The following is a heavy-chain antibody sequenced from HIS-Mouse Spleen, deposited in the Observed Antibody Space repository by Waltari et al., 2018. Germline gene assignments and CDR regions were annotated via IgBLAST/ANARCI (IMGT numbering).Heavy chain of an antibody. J-gene: IGHJ4*02. Sequence: QVQLVESGGGVVQPGRSLRLSCAASGFTFSSYGMHWVRQAPGKGLEWVAVIWYDGSNKYYADSVKCRFTISRDNSKNTLYLQMNSLRAEDTAVYYCARDVSTVTTFLDYWGQGTLVTVSS. D-gene: IGHD4-17*01. V-gene: IGHV3-33*01. CDR3: ARDVSTVTTFLDY. CDR2: IWYDGSNK. CDR1: GFTFSSYG.